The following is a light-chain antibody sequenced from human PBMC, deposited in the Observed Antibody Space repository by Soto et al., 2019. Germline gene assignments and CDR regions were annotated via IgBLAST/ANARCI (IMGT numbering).Light chain of an antibody. J-gene: IGKJ1*01. CDR1: QSVSNNY. V-gene: IGKV3-20*01. Sequence: EIVLTQSPGTLSLSPGERATLSCRASQSVSNNYLTWYQQKPGQAPRLLIYGASSRATGIPDRFSGYGSGTDFTLTISRLEPEDFAVYYCLQYGSSSRTFGQGNEV. CDR2: GAS. CDR3: LQYGSSSRT.